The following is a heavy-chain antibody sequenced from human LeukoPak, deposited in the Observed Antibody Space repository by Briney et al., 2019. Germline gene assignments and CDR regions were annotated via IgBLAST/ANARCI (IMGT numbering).Heavy chain of an antibody. CDR1: GYTFTSYY. D-gene: IGHD2-2*01. J-gene: IGHJ3*02. Sequence: ASVKVSCKASGYTFTSYYMHWVRQAPGQGLEWMGITNPSGGSTSYAQKFQGRVTMTRDTSTSTVYMELSSLRSEDTAVYYCARDLAIPYCSSTSCSESNAFDIWGQGTMVTVSS. V-gene: IGHV1-46*01. CDR2: TNPSGGST. CDR3: ARDLAIPYCSSTSCSESNAFDI.